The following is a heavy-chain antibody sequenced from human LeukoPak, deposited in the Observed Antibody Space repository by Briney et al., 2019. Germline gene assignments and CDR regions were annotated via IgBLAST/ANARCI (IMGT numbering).Heavy chain of an antibody. V-gene: IGHV1-8*01. J-gene: IGHJ5*02. CDR3: ARGFRGYCSSTSCYPGGWFDP. Sequence: ASVQVSSKAPGYAFTRYDGNGVPHAIGQGLERMGWMNPNSGNRGYAQKLQGSVTITRNTSISTAYMYLSSPRPEDTPLYYSARGFRGYCSSTSCYPGGWFDPWGQGTLVTVSS. CDR1: GYAFTRYD. CDR2: MNPNSGNR. D-gene: IGHD2-2*01.